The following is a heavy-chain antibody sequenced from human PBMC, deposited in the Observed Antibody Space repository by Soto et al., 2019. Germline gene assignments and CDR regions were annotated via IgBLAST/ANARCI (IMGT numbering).Heavy chain of an antibody. V-gene: IGHV4-39*01. D-gene: IGHD3-10*01. CDR2: IYYSGST. CDR1: GGSISSSSYY. CDR3: ARHGSGSYYNNWFDP. J-gene: IGHJ5*01. Sequence: PSETLSLTCSVFGGSISSSSYYWGWICQPPGKGLEWIGSIYYSGSTYYNPSLKSRVTISVDTSKNQFSLKLSSVTAADTAVYYCARHGSGSYYNNWFDPWGQETLVTVS.